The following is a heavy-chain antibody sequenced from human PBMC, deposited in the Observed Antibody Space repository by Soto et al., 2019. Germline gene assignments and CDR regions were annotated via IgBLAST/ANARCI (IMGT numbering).Heavy chain of an antibody. V-gene: IGHV3-30-3*01. CDR1: GFTFSSYA. J-gene: IGHJ4*02. CDR3: ASRYCSGGSCYPIDY. Sequence: GGSLRLSCAASGFTFSSYAMHWVRQAPGKGLEWVAVISYDGSNKYYADSVKGRFTISRDNSKNTLYLQMNSLRAEDTAVYYCASRYCSGGSCYPIDYWGQGTLVTVSS. CDR2: ISYDGSNK. D-gene: IGHD2-15*01.